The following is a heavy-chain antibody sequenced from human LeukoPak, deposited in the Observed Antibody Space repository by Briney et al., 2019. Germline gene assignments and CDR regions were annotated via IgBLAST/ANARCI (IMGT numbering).Heavy chain of an antibody. Sequence: SETLSLTCAVYGGSFSGYYWSWIRQPPGKGLEWIGEINHSGSTNYNPSLKSRVTISVDTSKNQFSLKLSAVTAADTAVYYCARLLGGYWGQGTLVTVSS. CDR2: INHSGST. CDR1: GGSFSGYY. CDR3: ARLLGGY. V-gene: IGHV4-34*01. J-gene: IGHJ4*02. D-gene: IGHD4-23*01.